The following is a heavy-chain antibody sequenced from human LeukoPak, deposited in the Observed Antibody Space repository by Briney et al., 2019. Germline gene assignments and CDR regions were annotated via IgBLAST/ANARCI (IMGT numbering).Heavy chain of an antibody. CDR3: AVEGSSSPYFDY. J-gene: IGHJ4*02. CDR1: GFTFSSYS. D-gene: IGHD1-26*01. V-gene: IGHV3-21*01. CDR2: ISSSSSYI. Sequence: GGSLRLSCAASGFTFSSYSMNWVRQAPGKGLEWVSSISSSSSYIYYADSVKGRFTISRDNAKNSLYLQMNSLRAEDTAVYYCAVEGSSSPYFDYWGQGTLVTVSS.